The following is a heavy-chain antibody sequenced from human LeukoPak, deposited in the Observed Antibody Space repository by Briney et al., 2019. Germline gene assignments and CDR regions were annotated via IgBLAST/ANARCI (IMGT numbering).Heavy chain of an antibody. CDR3: ARADVGAKGIVDY. Sequence: PGGSLRLSCAASGFTFSSYSMNWVRQAPGEGLEWVSSISSSSSYIYYADSVKGRFTISRDNAKNSLYLQMNSLRAEDTAVYYCARADVGAKGIVDYWGQGTLVTVSS. V-gene: IGHV3-21*01. J-gene: IGHJ4*02. CDR2: ISSSSSYI. CDR1: GFTFSSYS. D-gene: IGHD1-26*01.